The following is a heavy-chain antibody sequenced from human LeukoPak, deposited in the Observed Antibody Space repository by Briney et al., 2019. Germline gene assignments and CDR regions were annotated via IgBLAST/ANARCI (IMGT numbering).Heavy chain of an antibody. Sequence: SETLSLTCTVSGGSISSSSYYWGWIRQPPGKGLEWIGSIHYSGSTNYNPSLKSRVTISVDTSKNQFSLKLSSVTAADTAVYYCASGQAYSSSWYVNYYYYYMDVWGKGTTVTVSS. V-gene: IGHV4-39*07. CDR2: IHYSGST. D-gene: IGHD6-13*01. J-gene: IGHJ6*03. CDR3: ASGQAYSSSWYVNYYYYYMDV. CDR1: GGSISSSSYY.